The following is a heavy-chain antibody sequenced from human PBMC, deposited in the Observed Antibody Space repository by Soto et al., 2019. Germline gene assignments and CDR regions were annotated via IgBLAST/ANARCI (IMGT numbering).Heavy chain of an antibody. CDR2: IIPIFGTA. J-gene: IGHJ6*02. D-gene: IGHD5-12*01. CDR3: ARAVDIVATISSGMDV. V-gene: IGHV1-69*13. CDR1: GGTFSSYA. Sequence: ASVKVSCKASGGTFSSYAISWVRQAPGQGLEWMGGIIPIFGTANYAQKFQGRVTITADESTSTAYMELSSLRSEDTAVYYCARAVDIVATISSGMDVWGQGTTVTVSS.